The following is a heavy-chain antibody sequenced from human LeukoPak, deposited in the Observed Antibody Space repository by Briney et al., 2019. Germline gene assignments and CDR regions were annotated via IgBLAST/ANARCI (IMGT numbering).Heavy chain of an antibody. D-gene: IGHD5-18*01. J-gene: IGHJ4*02. Sequence: PGGSLRLSCAVSGFTVSNNYMSWVRQAPGRGLEWVSVIYSGGSTYYADSVKGRFTISRDNSKNTLYLQMNSLRIEDTAVYYCTKDRSYGRSYFDYRGQGTLVTVAS. CDR1: GFTVSNNY. CDR3: TKDRSYGRSYFDY. CDR2: IYSGGST. V-gene: IGHV3-66*02.